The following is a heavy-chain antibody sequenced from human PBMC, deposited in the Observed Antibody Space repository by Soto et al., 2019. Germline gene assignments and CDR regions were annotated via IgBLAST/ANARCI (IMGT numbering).Heavy chain of an antibody. CDR2: ISSSSSVI. J-gene: IGHJ3*02. CDR1: GSTFSTYS. Sequence: GGSLRLSCSVSGSTFSTYSMAWIRQAPGKGLEWLSYISSSSSVIYYADSVKGRITVSRDNGKNALILQMHSLRADDTAVYYCARYLIIPRAFDIWGQGTAVTVSS. CDR3: ARYLIIPRAFDI. D-gene: IGHD2-21*01. V-gene: IGHV3-48*04.